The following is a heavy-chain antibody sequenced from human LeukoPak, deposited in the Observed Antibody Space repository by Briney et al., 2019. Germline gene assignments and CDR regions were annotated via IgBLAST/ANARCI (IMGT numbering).Heavy chain of an antibody. J-gene: IGHJ4*02. Sequence: SGTLSLTCTVSGGSISSYYWSWIRQPPGKGLEWIGYIYYSGSTNYNPSLKSRVTISVDTSKNQFSLKLSSVTAADTAVYYCASSVAGTGVYYFDYWGQGTLVTVSS. CDR1: GGSISSYY. CDR3: ASSVAGTGVYYFDY. V-gene: IGHV4-59*01. D-gene: IGHD6-19*01. CDR2: IYYSGST.